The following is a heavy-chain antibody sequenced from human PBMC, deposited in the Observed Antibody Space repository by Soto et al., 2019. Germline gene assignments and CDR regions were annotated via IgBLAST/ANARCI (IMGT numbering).Heavy chain of an antibody. J-gene: IGHJ5*02. Sequence: PSETLSLTCAIYGASLGGFHWTWLRQAPGKGLEWIGELIHGGSTNYNPSLKSRVSFSLDTSKNQFSLHLMSVTAADTAVYYCARGRSRYSDTFHTWFDPWGQGALVTVSS. CDR1: GASLGGFH. V-gene: IGHV4-34*01. D-gene: IGHD5-18*01. CDR3: ARGRSRYSDTFHTWFDP. CDR2: LIHGGST.